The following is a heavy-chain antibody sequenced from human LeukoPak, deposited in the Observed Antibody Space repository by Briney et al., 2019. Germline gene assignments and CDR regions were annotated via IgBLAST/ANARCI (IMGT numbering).Heavy chain of an antibody. CDR2: ISYDGSNT. V-gene: IGHV3-30-3*01. D-gene: IGHD3-3*01. CDR1: GFTFNTYA. Sequence: GGSLRLSCVASGFTFNTYAIHWVRQAPGKGLEWVAVISYDGSNTYYEDSVKGRFTISRDNSKNTLYLQMYSLRAEDMAVYYCAREEWYYFDYWGQGTLVTVSS. J-gene: IGHJ4*02. CDR3: AREEWYYFDY.